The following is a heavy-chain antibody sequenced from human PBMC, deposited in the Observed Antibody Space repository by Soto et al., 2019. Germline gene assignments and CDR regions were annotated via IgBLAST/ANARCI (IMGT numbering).Heavy chain of an antibody. CDR2: INHSGST. D-gene: IGHD2-15*01. V-gene: IGHV4-34*01. CDR3: ARGGCSGGSCYSAEYFQH. Sequence: QVQLQQWGAGLLKPSETLSLTCAVYGGSFSGYYWSWIRQPPGKGLEWIGEINHSGSTNYNPSLKSRVTISVDTSKNQFSLKLSSVTAADTAVYYCARGGCSGGSCYSAEYFQHWGQGTLVTVSS. J-gene: IGHJ1*01. CDR1: GGSFSGYY.